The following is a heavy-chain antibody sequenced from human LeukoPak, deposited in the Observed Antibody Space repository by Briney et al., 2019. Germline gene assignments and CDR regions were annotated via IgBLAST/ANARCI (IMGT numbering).Heavy chain of an antibody. D-gene: IGHD2-2*01. V-gene: IGHV3-23*01. J-gene: IGHJ5*02. CDR2: ISGSGGST. CDR1: GFTFSSYA. Sequence: GGSLRLSCAASGFTFSSYAMSWVRQAPGKGLEWVSGISGSGGSTYYADSVKGRFTISKDNSKSTLFLQMNNLRAEDTAVYHCAKSTANWFDPWGQGTLVTVSS. CDR3: AKSTANWFDP.